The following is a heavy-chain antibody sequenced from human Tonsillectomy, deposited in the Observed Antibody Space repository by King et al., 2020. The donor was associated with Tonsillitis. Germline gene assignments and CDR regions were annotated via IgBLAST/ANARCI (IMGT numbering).Heavy chain of an antibody. J-gene: IGHJ2*01. CDR2: INHSGST. D-gene: IGHD6-19*01. CDR1: GGSFRGYY. Sequence: VQLQQWGAGLLKPSETLSLTCAVYGGSFRGYYWSWIRQPPGKGLEWIGEINHSGSTNYNPSLKSRVTISVDTSKNQFSLKLSSVTAADTAVYYCARATYSSGWLFFSSYWYFDLWGRGTLVTVSS. V-gene: IGHV4-34*01. CDR3: ARATYSSGWLFFSSYWYFDL.